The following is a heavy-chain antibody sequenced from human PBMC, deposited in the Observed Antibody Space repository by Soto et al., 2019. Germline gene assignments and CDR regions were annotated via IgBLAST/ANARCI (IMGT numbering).Heavy chain of an antibody. CDR2: IHHSGST. J-gene: IGHJ4*02. D-gene: IGHD2-2*01. V-gene: IGHV4-34*01. CDR1: GGSFRGYY. Sequence: SQALSLTCAVYGGSFRGYYWIWIRQPPGKGPEWSGEIHHSGSTNYNPSLKSRVTISVDTSKNQFSLKLSSVTAADTAVYYFARRGGCTSTSCYWYFASLCQATLGT. CDR3: ARRGGCTSTSCYWYFAS.